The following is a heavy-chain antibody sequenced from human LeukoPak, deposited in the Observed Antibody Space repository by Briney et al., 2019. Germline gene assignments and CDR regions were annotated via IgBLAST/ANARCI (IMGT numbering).Heavy chain of an antibody. J-gene: IGHJ4*02. V-gene: IGHV3-74*01. CDR2: INSDGSST. Sequence: GGSLRLSCAASGFTFSDYFMSWIRQAPGKGLVWVSRINSDGSSTSYADSVKGRFTISRDNAKNTLYLQMNSLRAEDTAVYYCAREALGYYDSSGYYYEGNFFDYWGQETLVTVSS. D-gene: IGHD3-22*01. CDR3: AREALGYYDSSGYYYEGNFFDY. CDR1: GFTFSDYF.